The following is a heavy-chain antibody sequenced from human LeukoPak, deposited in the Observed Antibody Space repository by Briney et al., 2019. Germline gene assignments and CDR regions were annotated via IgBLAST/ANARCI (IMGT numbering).Heavy chain of an antibody. D-gene: IGHD2/OR15-2a*01. Sequence: GGSLRLSCAVSGFTFSSSAMSWVRQAPGKGLEWVSSISGSGGSPYYADSVKGRFTISRDNSKNTLYLQMNSLRAEDTAVYYCAKGPLLWDWGQGTLVTVSS. CDR1: GFTFSSSA. CDR2: ISGSGGSP. V-gene: IGHV3-23*01. CDR3: AKGPLLWD. J-gene: IGHJ4*02.